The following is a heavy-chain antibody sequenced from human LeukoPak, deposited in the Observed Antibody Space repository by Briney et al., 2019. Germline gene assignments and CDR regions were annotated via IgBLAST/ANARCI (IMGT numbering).Heavy chain of an antibody. J-gene: IGHJ4*02. D-gene: IGHD3-10*01. CDR1: GFTFSTYG. CDR2: IRYDGSNK. CDR3: AKDQDYYGSGSYFDY. V-gene: IGHV3-30*02. Sequence: GGSLRLSCAASGFTFSTYGMHWVRQAPGKGLEWVAFIRYDGSNKYYADSVKGRFTISRENSKNTLYLQMNSLRAEDTAVYYCAKDQDYYGSGSYFDYWGQGTLVTVSS.